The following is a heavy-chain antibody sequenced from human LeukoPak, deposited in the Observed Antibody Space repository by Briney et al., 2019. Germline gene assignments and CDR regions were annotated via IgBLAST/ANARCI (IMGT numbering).Heavy chain of an antibody. CDR3: ARGRQGAKTRYFDL. V-gene: IGHV3-64*01. CDR1: GIIFSNCA. J-gene: IGHJ2*01. CDR2: ISSDGGST. D-gene: IGHD1-26*01. Sequence: GGSLRLSCAASGIIFSNCAMHWVRQGPGKRLECISTISSDGGSTYYANSVKGRFTISRDNSKNTLHLQMGSLRAEDMAVYYCARGRQGAKTRYFDLWGRGTRVTVSS.